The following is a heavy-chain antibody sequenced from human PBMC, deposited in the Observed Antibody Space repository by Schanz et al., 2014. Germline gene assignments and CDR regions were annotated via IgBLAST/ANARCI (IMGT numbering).Heavy chain of an antibody. CDR3: ARDGGRDGYNLAFDV. D-gene: IGHD5-12*01. J-gene: IGHJ3*01. Sequence: VQLVESGGGLVKPGGSLRLSCAAFGFTFSSYGMHWVRQASGKGLEWVAVIWFDGNNKYYADSVKGRFTISRDNSKNTLYLQMNSLRAEDTAVYFCARDGGRDGYNLAFDVWGQGTLVTVSS. CDR2: IWFDGNNK. V-gene: IGHV3-33*08. CDR1: GFTFSSYG.